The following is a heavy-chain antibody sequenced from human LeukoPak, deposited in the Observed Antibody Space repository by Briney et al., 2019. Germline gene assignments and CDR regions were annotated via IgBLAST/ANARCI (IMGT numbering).Heavy chain of an antibody. V-gene: IGHV3-23*01. CDR1: GFTFSSYG. CDR3: AREPWIQLWLPFDY. J-gene: IGHJ4*02. CDR2: ISGSGGST. D-gene: IGHD5-18*01. Sequence: QPGGSLRLSCAASGFTFSSYGMSWVRQAPGKGLEWVSAISGSGGSTYYADSVKGRFTISRDNSKNTLYLQMNSLRAEDTAVYYCAREPWIQLWLPFDYWGQGTLVTVSS.